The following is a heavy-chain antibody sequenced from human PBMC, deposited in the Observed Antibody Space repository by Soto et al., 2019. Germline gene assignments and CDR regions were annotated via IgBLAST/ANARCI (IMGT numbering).Heavy chain of an antibody. J-gene: IGHJ5*02. CDR2: IYYSGST. CDR1: AGSISSSIYY. V-gene: IGHV4-39*01. CDR3: ARHIPLRSLNWFDP. D-gene: IGHD4-17*01. Sequence: LXLPCTVSAGSISSSIYYWGWIRQPPGKGLEWIGSIYYSGSTYYNPSLKSRVTISVDTSKNQFSLKLSSVTAADTAVYYCARHIPLRSLNWFDPWGQGTLVTVSS.